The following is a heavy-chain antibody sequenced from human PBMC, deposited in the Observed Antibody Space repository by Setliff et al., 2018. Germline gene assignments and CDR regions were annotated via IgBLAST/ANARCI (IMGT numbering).Heavy chain of an antibody. CDR1: GVSISDFF. J-gene: IGHJ4*02. D-gene: IGHD5-12*01. CDR2: TYYSGDT. V-gene: IGHV4-59*12. Sequence: PWETLSLTCTVSGVSISDFFWSWLRQPPGKGLEYIGFTYYSGDTNYNPSLKSRVTISVDTSKNQFSLKLSSVTAADTAVYYCARGGYSRGPPVYYFDYWGQGTLVTVSS. CDR3: ARGGYSRGPPVYYFDY.